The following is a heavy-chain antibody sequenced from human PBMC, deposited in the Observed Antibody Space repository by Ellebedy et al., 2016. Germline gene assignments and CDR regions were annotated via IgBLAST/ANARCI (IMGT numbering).Heavy chain of an antibody. Sequence: GESLKISXKGSGYSSTSYWIGWVRQMPGKGLEWMGIIYPGDSDTRYSPSFQGQVTISADKSISTAYLQWSSLKASDTAMYYCARYCQVAVTQVSWYFDLWGRGTLVTVSS. D-gene: IGHD2-15*01. CDR3: ARYCQVAVTQVSWYFDL. J-gene: IGHJ2*01. CDR2: IYPGDSDT. V-gene: IGHV5-51*01. CDR1: GYSSTSYW.